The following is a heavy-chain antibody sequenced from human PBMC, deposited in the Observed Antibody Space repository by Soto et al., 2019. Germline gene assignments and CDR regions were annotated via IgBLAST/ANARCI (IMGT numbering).Heavy chain of an antibody. J-gene: IGHJ4*02. CDR2: ISYDGSNT. D-gene: IGHD1-26*01. CDR3: AKEGGLSGSYYISSSYYFDY. CDR1: GFTFSSYG. Sequence: QVQLVESGGGVVQPGRSLRLSCVASGFTFSSYGMHWVRQAPGKGLEWVAIISYDGSNTYYADSVKGRFTITRDKCKNALYLQMNSLRAEDTSVYYCAKEGGLSGSYYISSSYYFDYWGQGPLVTVSS. V-gene: IGHV3-30*18.